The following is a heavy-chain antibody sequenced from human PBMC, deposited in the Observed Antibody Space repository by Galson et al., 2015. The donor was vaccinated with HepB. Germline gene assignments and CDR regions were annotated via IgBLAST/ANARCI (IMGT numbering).Heavy chain of an antibody. V-gene: IGHV3-9*01. CDR3: AKDWGSSLEWLLGLDY. CDR1: GFTFDDYA. CDR2: ISWNSGSI. D-gene: IGHD3-3*01. J-gene: IGHJ4*02. Sequence: SLRLSCAASGFTFDDYAMHWVRQAPGKGLEWVSGISWNSGSIGYADSVKGRFTISRDNAKNSLYLQMNSLRAEDTALYYCAKDWGSSLEWLLGLDYWGQGTLVTVSS.